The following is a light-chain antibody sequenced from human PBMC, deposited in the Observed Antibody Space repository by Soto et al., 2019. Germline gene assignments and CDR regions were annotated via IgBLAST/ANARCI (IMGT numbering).Light chain of an antibody. CDR1: QSVLYSSNNKNY. V-gene: IGKV4-1*01. J-gene: IGKJ1*01. CDR2: WAS. CDR3: QQYYSSPWT. Sequence: DIVMTQSPDSLAVSLGEGATINCKSSQSVLYSSNNKNYLAWYQQKPGQPPKLLIYWASTRESGVPVRFSGSGSGTDFTLTISSLQAEDVAAYYCQQYYSSPWTFGQGTKVEI.